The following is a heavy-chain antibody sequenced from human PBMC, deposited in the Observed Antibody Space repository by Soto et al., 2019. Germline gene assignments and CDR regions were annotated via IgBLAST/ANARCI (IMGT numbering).Heavy chain of an antibody. CDR3: AKVHGYGPGIFYYAMDV. V-gene: IGHV3-23*01. J-gene: IGHJ6*02. CDR2: VSGGGGST. Sequence: EVRLLESGGRLVQPGGSLRLSCAASGFTFSNYAMSWIRQAPGKGLEWVSAVSGGGGSTYYADSVKGRFTMSRDNSKNTLFLPMNSVRAEDTAVYYCAKVHGYGPGIFYYAMDVWGQGTPVTVSS. CDR1: GFTFSNYA. D-gene: IGHD5-18*01.